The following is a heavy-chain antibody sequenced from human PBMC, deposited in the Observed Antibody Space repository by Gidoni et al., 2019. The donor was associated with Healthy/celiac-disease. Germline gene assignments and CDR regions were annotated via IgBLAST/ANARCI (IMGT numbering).Heavy chain of an antibody. CDR2: INPSGGST. CDR1: GYTFTRYY. D-gene: IGHD4-17*01. CDR3: ARVGATVTTDYYYMDV. Sequence: QVQLVQSGAEVKKPGASVKVSCKASGYTFTRYYMHWVRQAPGQGLEWMGIINPSGGSTSYAQKFQGRVTMTRDTSTSTVYMELSSLRSEDTAVYYCARVGATVTTDYYYMDVWGKGTTVTVSS. J-gene: IGHJ6*03. V-gene: IGHV1-46*01.